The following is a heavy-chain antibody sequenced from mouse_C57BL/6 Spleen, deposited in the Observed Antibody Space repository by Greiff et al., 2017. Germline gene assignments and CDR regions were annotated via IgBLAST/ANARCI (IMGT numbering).Heavy chain of an antibody. D-gene: IGHD2-12*01. CDR1: GFTFSSYT. V-gene: IGHV5-9*01. J-gene: IGHJ2*01. Sequence: EVKLVESGGGLVKPGGSLKLSCAASGFTFSSYTMSWVRQTPEKRLEWVATISGGGGNTYYPDSVKGRFTISRDNAKNTLYLQMSSLRSEDTALYYWARLYSDYFDYWGQGTTLTVSS. CDR2: ISGGGGNT. CDR3: ARLYSDYFDY.